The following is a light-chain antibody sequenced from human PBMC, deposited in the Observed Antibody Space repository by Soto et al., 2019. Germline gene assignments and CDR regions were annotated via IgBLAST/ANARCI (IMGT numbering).Light chain of an antibody. Sequence: EIVLTQSPGTLSLSPGESATLSCRASQRVTSTYLAWFQHKPGQPPRLLLYGASNRAAHIQGRFSGSGSGRDFTLTISRVEPEDFAVYYCQQYDTSPYNFGQGTKLEIK. CDR3: QQYDTSPYN. CDR1: QRVTSTY. V-gene: IGKV3-20*01. J-gene: IGKJ2*01. CDR2: GAS.